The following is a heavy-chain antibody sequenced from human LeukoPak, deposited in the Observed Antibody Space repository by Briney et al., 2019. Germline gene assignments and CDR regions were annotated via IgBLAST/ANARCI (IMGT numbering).Heavy chain of an antibody. J-gene: IGHJ6*03. V-gene: IGHV1-3*01. CDR1: GYTFTSYA. CDR2: INAGNGNT. CDR3: AKDSAASDYTNIVYYYYYMDV. D-gene: IGHD2/OR15-2a*01. Sequence: ASVKVSCKASGYTFTSYAMHWVRQAPGQRLKWMGWINAGNGNTKYSQKFQGRVTITRDTSASTAYMELSSLRSEDTAVYYCAKDSAASDYTNIVYYYYYMDVWGKGTTVTVSS.